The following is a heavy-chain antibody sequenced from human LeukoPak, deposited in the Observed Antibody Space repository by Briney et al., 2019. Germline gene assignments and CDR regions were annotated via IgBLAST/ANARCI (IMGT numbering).Heavy chain of an antibody. CDR2: INTDESKI. Sequence: GGSLRLSCAASGFTFSSHWMHWVRQTPGKGLVWVSRINTDESKINHADSVKGRFTISRDNAKNMLYLQMNSLRAEDTAVYYCARGGLFKYFFDYRGQGTPVTVSS. D-gene: IGHD2-15*01. CDR3: ARGGLFKYFFDY. J-gene: IGHJ4*02. CDR1: GFTFSSHW. V-gene: IGHV3-74*01.